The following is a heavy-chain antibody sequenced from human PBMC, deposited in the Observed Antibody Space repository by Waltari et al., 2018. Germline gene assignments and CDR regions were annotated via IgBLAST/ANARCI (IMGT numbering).Heavy chain of an antibody. CDR2: ASFDGSTT. Sequence: QVQLVESGGGVVQPGMSLRLPCAASGFSLSNFGMHWVRQAPGKGLEWVALASFDGSTTYYADSVRGRFTISRDNSKNTLYLDINTLRVDDTAIYYCAKDAFGNTYLDHWGQGTLVTVSS. CDR3: AKDAFGNTYLDH. J-gene: IGHJ5*02. CDR1: GFSLSNFG. V-gene: IGHV3-30*18. D-gene: IGHD3-10*01.